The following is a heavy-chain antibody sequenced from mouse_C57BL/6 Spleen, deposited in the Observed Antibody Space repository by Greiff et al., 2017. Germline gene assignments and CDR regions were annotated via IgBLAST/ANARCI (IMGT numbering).Heavy chain of an antibody. J-gene: IGHJ2*01. CDR1: GFNIKNTY. D-gene: IGHD3-3*01. CDR3: AIGDEEPFDY. CDR2: IDPENGNT. V-gene: IGHV14-3*01. Sequence: VQGVESVAELVRPGASVKLSCTASGFNIKNTYMHWVKQRPEQGLEWIGRIDPENGNTKYAPQIQGKATINADTSSNTAYLQLSSLTSEDTAIYYCAIGDEEPFDYWGQGTTLTVSS.